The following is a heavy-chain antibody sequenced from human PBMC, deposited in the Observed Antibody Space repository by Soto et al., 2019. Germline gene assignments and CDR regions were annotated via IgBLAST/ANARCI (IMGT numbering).Heavy chain of an antibody. J-gene: IGHJ5*02. CDR1: GYTFTTHG. CDR2: VRGDNGHT. Sequence: QVQLVQSGAEVKKPGASVKVSCKASGYTFTTHGISWVRQVPGQGLEWMGWVRGDNGHTNYAQSLQGRVPTTTDTSTITAYLELSSLRSDDTAVYCCARDLGYCRSGTCYREWFDPWGQGTLVTVSS. D-gene: IGHD2-15*01. CDR3: ARDLGYCRSGTCYREWFDP. V-gene: IGHV1-18*01.